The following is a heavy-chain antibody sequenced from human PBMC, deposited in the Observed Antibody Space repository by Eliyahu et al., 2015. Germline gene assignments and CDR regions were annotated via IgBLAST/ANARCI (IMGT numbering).Heavy chain of an antibody. Sequence: QVQLQESGPGLVKPSETLSLTXXVXGGPXXSYYWSWIRQPPGKGLEWIGYIYYSGNTNYNPSLKSRVTISVDTSKNQFSLKLSSVTAADTAVYYCARQGGYSYGSADYWGQGTLVTVSS. D-gene: IGHD5-18*01. CDR1: GGPXXSYY. CDR3: ARQGGYSYGSADY. J-gene: IGHJ4*02. V-gene: IGHV4-59*01. CDR2: IYYSGNT.